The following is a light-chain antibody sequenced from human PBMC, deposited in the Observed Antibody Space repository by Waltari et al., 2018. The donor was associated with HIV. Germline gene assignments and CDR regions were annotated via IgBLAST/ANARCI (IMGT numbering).Light chain of an antibody. Sequence: QSALTQPASVSGSPGQSITITCTGTSSDVGGYNYVSWYQQHPGKAPKLMISEVSDRPSGVSNRFSGSKSANTASLTISGLPAEDEADYYCSSYTSTNTYVFGTGTKVTVL. CDR2: EVS. CDR1: SSDVGGYNY. CDR3: SSYTSTNTYV. J-gene: IGLJ1*01. V-gene: IGLV2-14*01.